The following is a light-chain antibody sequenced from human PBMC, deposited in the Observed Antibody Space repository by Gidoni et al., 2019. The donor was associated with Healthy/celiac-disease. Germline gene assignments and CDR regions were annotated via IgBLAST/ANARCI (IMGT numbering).Light chain of an antibody. CDR2: AAS. CDR3: KQGYSTAIA. J-gene: IGKJ5*01. CDR1: QSISSF. V-gene: IGKV1-39*01. Sequence: DIQMTQSPSSLSASVGDRVTITYRASQSISSFLNCYQQKPGKAAKLLIYAASSLQSGVPHRFSGSGSGTDFTLTIGSLQPEDFATDYSKQGYSTAIAYXXXTRLEIK.